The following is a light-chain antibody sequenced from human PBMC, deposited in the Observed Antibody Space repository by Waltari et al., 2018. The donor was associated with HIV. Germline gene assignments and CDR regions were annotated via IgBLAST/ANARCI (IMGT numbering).Light chain of an antibody. CDR3: LKDYNYPLT. CDR2: GAS. Sequence: IQMTQSPSSLSASVGDRVTITCRASQGIRSDLGWYQQKPGKAPTLLIYGASTVQSGVPSRFSGSGSGTDFTLTISRLQPEDFATYYCLKDYNYPLTFGGGTKVEIK. V-gene: IGKV1-6*01. CDR1: QGIRSD. J-gene: IGKJ4*01.